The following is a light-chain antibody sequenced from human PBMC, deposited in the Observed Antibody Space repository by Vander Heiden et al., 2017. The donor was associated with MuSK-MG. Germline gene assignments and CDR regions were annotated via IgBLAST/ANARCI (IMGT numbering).Light chain of an antibody. CDR1: QSISSW. CDR2: KAS. V-gene: IGKV1-5*03. Sequence: DIQMTQSPSTLSASVGDRVTITCRASQSISSWLAWYQQKPGKAPKLLIYKASSLESGVPSRFSGSGSGTEFTLTISSLQPDDFATYYCQQENSSPITFGGGTKVDIK. J-gene: IGKJ4*01. CDR3: QQENSSPIT.